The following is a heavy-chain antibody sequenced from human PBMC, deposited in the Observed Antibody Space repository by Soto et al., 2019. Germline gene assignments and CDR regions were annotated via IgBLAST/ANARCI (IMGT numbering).Heavy chain of an antibody. CDR1: GYTFTSYY. V-gene: IGHV1-46*01. D-gene: IGHD3-22*01. CDR2: INPSGGST. CDR3: ARGLYYYYSSGYLTTDSWYFAL. J-gene: IGHJ2*01. Sequence: QVPLVQSGAEVKKPGASVKVSCKASGYTFTSYYMHWVRQAPGQGLEWMGIINPSGGSTSYAQKFQGRVTMSRDTTTSTVYMELSSLRSEDTAVYYCARGLYYYYSSGYLTTDSWYFALWGRGTLVTVSS.